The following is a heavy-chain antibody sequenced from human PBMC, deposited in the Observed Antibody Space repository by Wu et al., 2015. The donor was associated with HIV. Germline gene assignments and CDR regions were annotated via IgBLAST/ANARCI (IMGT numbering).Heavy chain of an antibody. CDR3: AFGQAATISDYYYMDV. D-gene: IGHD5-12*01. CDR1: GYTFTGYY. Sequence: QVQLVQSGPEVKKPGASVKVSCKASGYTFTGYYIHWVRQAPGQGLEWMGWINPNNAGTNYAQKFRGRVTMTGDTSISTAYMELRSLRFDDTAVYYCAFGQAATISDYYYMDVWGKGTTITVSS. J-gene: IGHJ6*03. V-gene: IGHV1-2*02. CDR2: INPNNAGT.